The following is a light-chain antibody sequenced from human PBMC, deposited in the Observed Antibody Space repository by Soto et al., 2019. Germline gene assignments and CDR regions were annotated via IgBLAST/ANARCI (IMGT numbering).Light chain of an antibody. CDR3: QQYGSSGT. CDR2: GAF. V-gene: IGKV3-20*01. J-gene: IGKJ1*01. Sequence: VMTPSPAPLSVFPGERATLACRASQSVAGNVAWYQQKPGQVPRLLIHGAFTRATGIPARFSGSGSGTDFTLTISRLEPEDFAVYYCQQYGSSGTFGQGTKVDIK. CDR1: QSVAGN.